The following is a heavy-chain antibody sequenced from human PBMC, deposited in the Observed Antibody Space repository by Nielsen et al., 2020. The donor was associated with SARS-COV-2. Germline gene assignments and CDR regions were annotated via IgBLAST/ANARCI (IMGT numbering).Heavy chain of an antibody. CDR2: INPNSGGT. CDR1: GYTFTGYY. J-gene: IGHJ6*02. D-gene: IGHD2-2*01. Sequence: ASVKVSCKASGYTFTGYYMHWVRQAPGQGLEWMGWINPNSGGTNYAQKFQGRVTMTRDTSISTAYMELSRLRSDDTAVYYCARDTGVPAATHYGMDVWGQGTTVTVSS. CDR3: ARDTGVPAATHYGMDV. V-gene: IGHV1-2*02.